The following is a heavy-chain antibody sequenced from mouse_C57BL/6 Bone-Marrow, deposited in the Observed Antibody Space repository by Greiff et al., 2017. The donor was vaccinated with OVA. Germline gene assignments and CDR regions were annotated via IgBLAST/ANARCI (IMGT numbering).Heavy chain of an antibody. Sequence: QVQLQQSGAELVKPGASVKLSCKASGYTFTSYWMHWVKQRPGQGLEWIGMIHPNSGSTNYNEKFKSKATLTVDKSSSTAYMQLSSLTSEDSAVYYCAGGTTVVAPVAYWGQGTLVTVSA. CDR1: GYTFTSYW. CDR3: AGGTTVVAPVAY. V-gene: IGHV1-64*01. J-gene: IGHJ3*01. D-gene: IGHD1-1*01. CDR2: IHPNSGST.